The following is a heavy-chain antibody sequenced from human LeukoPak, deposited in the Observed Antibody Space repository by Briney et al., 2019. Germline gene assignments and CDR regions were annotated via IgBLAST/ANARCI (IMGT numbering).Heavy chain of an antibody. J-gene: IGHJ4*02. D-gene: IGHD6-19*01. V-gene: IGHV3-23*01. CDR2: ISGSGGST. Sequence: GGSLRLSCAASGFTFSSYAMSWVRQAPGKGLEWVSAISGSGGSTYYADSVKGRFTISRDNSKNTLYLQMNSLRAEDTAVYYCARSGYSSGWHAYYFDYWGQGTLVTVSS. CDR3: ARSGYSSGWHAYYFDY. CDR1: GFTFSSYA.